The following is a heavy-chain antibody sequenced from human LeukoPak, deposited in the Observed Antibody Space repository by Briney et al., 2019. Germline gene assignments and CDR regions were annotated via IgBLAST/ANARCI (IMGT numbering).Heavy chain of an antibody. Sequence: ASVKVSCKASGYTFTGYYMHWVRQAPGQGLEWMGRINPNSGGTNYAQKFQGRVTMTRDTSISTAYMELSRLRSDDTAVYYCASNLPSSGYYGGQIFDYWGQGTLVTVSS. CDR3: ASNLPSSGYYGGQIFDY. CDR2: INPNSGGT. J-gene: IGHJ4*02. D-gene: IGHD3-22*01. V-gene: IGHV1-2*06. CDR1: GYTFTGYY.